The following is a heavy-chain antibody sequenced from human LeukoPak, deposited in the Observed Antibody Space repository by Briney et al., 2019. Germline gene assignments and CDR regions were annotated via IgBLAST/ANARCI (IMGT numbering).Heavy chain of an antibody. J-gene: IGHJ4*02. D-gene: IGHD1-26*01. CDR2: ISGSGGST. V-gene: IGHV3-23*01. CDR1: GFTFSSYA. CDR3: AKAKYSGSYHLDY. Sequence: GGSLRLSCAASGFTFSSYAMSWVRQAPGKGLEWVSAISGSGGSTYYADSVKGRFTISRDNPKNALYLQKNSLRAEDTAVYYCAKAKYSGSYHLDYWGQGTLVTVSS.